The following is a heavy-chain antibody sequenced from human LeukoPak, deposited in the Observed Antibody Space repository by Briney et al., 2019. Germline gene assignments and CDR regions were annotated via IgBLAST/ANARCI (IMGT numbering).Heavy chain of an antibody. CDR1: GGSISSGGYY. V-gene: IGHV4-31*03. J-gene: IGHJ4*02. Sequence: PSQTLSLTCTVSGGSISSGGYYWSWIRQHPGKGLEWVGYIYYSGSTYYNPSLKSRVTISVDTSKNQFSLKLSSVTAADTAVYYCARDSILTGYTYYFDYWGQGTLVTVPS. CDR2: IYYSGST. D-gene: IGHD3-9*01. CDR3: ARDSILTGYTYYFDY.